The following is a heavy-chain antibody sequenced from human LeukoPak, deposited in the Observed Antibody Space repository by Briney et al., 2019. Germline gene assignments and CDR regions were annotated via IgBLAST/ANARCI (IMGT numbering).Heavy chain of an antibody. CDR1: GGSISSYY. J-gene: IGHJ3*02. V-gene: IGHV4-59*01. Sequence: SETLSLTCTASGGSISSYYWSWIRQPPGKGLGWLGYIYYTGSTNYNPSLKSRVTISVDTSKNQFSLKLNSVTAADTAVYYCARVITIFGDDAFDIWGQGTMVTVSS. CDR2: IYYTGST. CDR3: ARVITIFGDDAFDI. D-gene: IGHD3-3*01.